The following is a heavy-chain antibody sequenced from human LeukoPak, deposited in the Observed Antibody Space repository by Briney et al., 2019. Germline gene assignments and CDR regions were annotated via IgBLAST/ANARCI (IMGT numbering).Heavy chain of an antibody. CDR2: ISAYNGNT. CDR1: GYTFTSYG. J-gene: IGHJ4*02. V-gene: IGHV1-18*01. D-gene: IGHD2-2*01. CDR3: AREDIVVVPAATPIDY. Sequence: ASVKVSCKASGYTFTSYGISWVRQAPGQGLEWMGWISAYNGNTNYAQKLQGRVTMTTDTSTSTAYMELRSLRSDDTAVYYCAREDIVVVPAATPIDYWGQGTLVTVSS.